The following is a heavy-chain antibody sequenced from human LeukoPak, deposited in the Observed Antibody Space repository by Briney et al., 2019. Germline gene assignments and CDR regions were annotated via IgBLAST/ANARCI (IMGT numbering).Heavy chain of an antibody. J-gene: IGHJ4*02. CDR1: GGTFSSYA. V-gene: IGHV1-69*01. CDR2: IIPIFGTA. D-gene: IGHD3-22*01. CDR3: ASEALNYYDSSGYYYYFDY. Sequence: SVKVSCKASGGTFSSYAISWVRQAPGQGPEWMGGIIPIFGTANYAQKFQGRVTITADESTSTAYMELSSLRSEDTAVYYCASEALNYYDSSGYYYYFDYWGQGTLVTVSS.